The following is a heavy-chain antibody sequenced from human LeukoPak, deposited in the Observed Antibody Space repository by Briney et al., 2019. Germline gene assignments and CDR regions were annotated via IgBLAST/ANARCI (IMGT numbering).Heavy chain of an antibody. J-gene: IGHJ5*02. V-gene: IGHV4-34*09. D-gene: IGHD3-22*01. CDR1: GGSFSGYY. CDR2: IYYSGST. Sequence: SETLSLTCAVYGGSFSGYYWSWIRQPPGKGLEWIGYIYYSGSTYYNPSLKSRVTISVDTSKNQFSLKLSSVTAADTAVYYCARADPTFYDSSVQFDPWGQGTLVTVSS. CDR3: ARADPTFYDSSVQFDP.